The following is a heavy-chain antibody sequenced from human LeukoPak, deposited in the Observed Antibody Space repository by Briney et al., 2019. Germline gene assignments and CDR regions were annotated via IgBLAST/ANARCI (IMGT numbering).Heavy chain of an antibody. Sequence: PGGSLRLSCAASGFTFSSYGMHWVRQAPGKGLEWVAVIWYDGSNKYYADSVKGRFTISRDNSKNTLYLQMNSLRAEDTAVYYCAREGTAMVAMDVWGQGTTVTASS. CDR3: AREGTAMVAMDV. V-gene: IGHV3-33*01. CDR1: GFTFSSYG. J-gene: IGHJ6*02. CDR2: IWYDGSNK. D-gene: IGHD5-18*01.